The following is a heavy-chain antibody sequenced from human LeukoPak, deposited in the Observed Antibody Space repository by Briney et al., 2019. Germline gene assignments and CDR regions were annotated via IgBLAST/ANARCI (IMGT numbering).Heavy chain of an antibody. J-gene: IGHJ4*02. Sequence: ASVKVSCKASGYTFTDYYMHWVRQAPGQGLEWMGWINPNSGGTNYAQRFQGRVTMTRDTSITTVYMELNSLTSDDTAVYYCARGPSTTSVTTNFDYWGQGTLVTVSS. CDR2: INPNSGGT. CDR1: GYTFTDYY. CDR3: ARGPSTTSVTTNFDY. V-gene: IGHV1-2*02. D-gene: IGHD4-17*01.